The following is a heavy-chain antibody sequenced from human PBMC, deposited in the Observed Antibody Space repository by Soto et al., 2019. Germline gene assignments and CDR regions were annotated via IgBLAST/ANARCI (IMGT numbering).Heavy chain of an antibody. D-gene: IGHD6-19*01. CDR3: ARVRIRKGLGDAFDI. Sequence: ESGGGVVQPGRSLRLSCAASGFTFSSYGMHWVRQAPGKGLEWVAVIWYDGSNKYYADSVKGRFTISRDNSKNTLYLQMNSLRAEDTAVYYCARVRIRKGLGDAFDIWGQGTMVTVSS. CDR1: GFTFSSYG. V-gene: IGHV3-33*01. J-gene: IGHJ3*02. CDR2: IWYDGSNK.